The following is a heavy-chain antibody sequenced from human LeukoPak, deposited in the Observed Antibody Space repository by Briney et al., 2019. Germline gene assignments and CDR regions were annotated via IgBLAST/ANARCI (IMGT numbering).Heavy chain of an antibody. CDR1: GFTFSSYW. J-gene: IGHJ4*02. D-gene: IGHD3-3*01. Sequence: GGSLRLSCAASGFTFSSYWMSWVRQAPGKGLEWVANIKQDGSEKYYVDSVKGRFTISRDNAKNSLYLQMNSLRAEDTAEYYCARNSLTRFGGYDFWSGDFDYWGQGTLVTVSS. CDR2: IKQDGSEK. V-gene: IGHV3-7*01. CDR3: ARNSLTRFGGYDFWSGDFDY.